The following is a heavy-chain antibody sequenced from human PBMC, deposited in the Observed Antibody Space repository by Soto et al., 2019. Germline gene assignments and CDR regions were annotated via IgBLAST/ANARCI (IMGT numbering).Heavy chain of an antibody. CDR2: IYYSGST. J-gene: IGHJ4*02. Sequence: SETLSLTCTVSGGSISSSSYYWGWIRQPPGKGLEWIGRIYYSGSTYYNPSLKSRVTISVDTSKNQFSLKLSSVTAADTAVYYCARHVIQDYDILTDHDYWGQGTLVTVSS. CDR1: GGSISSSSYY. D-gene: IGHD3-9*01. V-gene: IGHV4-39*01. CDR3: ARHVIQDYDILTDHDY.